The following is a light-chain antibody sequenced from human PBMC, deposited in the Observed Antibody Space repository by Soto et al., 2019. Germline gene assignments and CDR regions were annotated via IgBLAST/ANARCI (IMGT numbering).Light chain of an antibody. CDR3: SSYTSSSTRVV. J-gene: IGLJ2*01. Sequence: QSALTQPASVSGSPGQSITISCTGTSSDVRTYNYVSWYQQHPGKAPKLMIYEVSNRPSWVSNRFSGSKSGNTASLTISGLQAEDEADYYCSSYTSSSTRVVFGGGTKVTVL. V-gene: IGLV2-14*01. CDR1: SSDVRTYNY. CDR2: EVS.